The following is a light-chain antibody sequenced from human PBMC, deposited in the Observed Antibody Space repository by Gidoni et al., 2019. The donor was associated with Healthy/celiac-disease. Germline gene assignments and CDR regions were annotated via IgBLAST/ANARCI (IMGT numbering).Light chain of an antibody. CDR2: GAS. V-gene: IGKV4-1*01. Sequence: DIVMTQSPDSLAVSLGERATINCKSSKSVLYSSNHKNYLAWYQQKPGQPPKLLIYGASTRESGVHDRCSGSWSGTDFTLTISSLQAEYVAVYYCQQYYSTPFTFGPGTKVDIK. CDR1: KSVLYSSNHKNY. CDR3: QQYYSTPFT. J-gene: IGKJ3*01.